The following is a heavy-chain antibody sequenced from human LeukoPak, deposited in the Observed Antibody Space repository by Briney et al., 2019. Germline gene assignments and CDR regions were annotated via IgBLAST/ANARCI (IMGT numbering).Heavy chain of an antibody. Sequence: GASVKVSCKASGYTCTNYDINWVRRATGQGLEWMGWMNPNSGNTGYAQKFQGRVTMTRSTSISTAYMELSSLTSEDTAVYYCARVSLGYCSGGTCYFQDHWGQGTLVTVSS. CDR2: MNPNSGNT. D-gene: IGHD2-15*01. J-gene: IGHJ4*02. CDR3: ARVSLGYCSGGTCYFQDH. CDR1: GYTCTNYD. V-gene: IGHV1-8*01.